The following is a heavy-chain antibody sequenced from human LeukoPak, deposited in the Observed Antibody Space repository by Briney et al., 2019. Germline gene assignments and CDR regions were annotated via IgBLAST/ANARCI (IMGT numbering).Heavy chain of an antibody. D-gene: IGHD2-8*01. CDR3: ARVGCTNINCLNWFDP. CDR1: GYTFTDYY. J-gene: IGHJ5*02. Sequence: GASVTVSCKASGYTFTDYYLHWVRQAPGQGLEWMGWINPNSGGTKYAQKFQGRVTMTRDTSSSTAYMELSRLRSDDTAVYYCARVGCTNINCLNWFDPWGQGTLAIVYS. CDR2: INPNSGGT. V-gene: IGHV1-2*02.